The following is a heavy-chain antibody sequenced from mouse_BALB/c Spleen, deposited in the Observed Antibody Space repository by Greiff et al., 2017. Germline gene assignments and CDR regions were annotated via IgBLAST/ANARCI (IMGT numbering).Heavy chain of an antibody. V-gene: IGHV5-4*02. D-gene: IGHD2-4*01. J-gene: IGHJ3*01. Sequence: EVQLVESGGGLVKPGGSLKLSCAASGFTFSDYYMYWVRQTPEKRLEWVATISDGGSYTYYPDSVKGRFTISRDNAKNNLYLQMSSLKSEDTAMYYCASQIYYDYAWFAYWGQGTLVTVSA. CDR2: ISDGGSYT. CDR3: ASQIYYDYAWFAY. CDR1: GFTFSDYY.